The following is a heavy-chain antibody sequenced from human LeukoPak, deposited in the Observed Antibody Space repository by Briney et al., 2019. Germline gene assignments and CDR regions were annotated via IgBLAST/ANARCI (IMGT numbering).Heavy chain of an antibody. CDR1: GFTFSSYE. J-gene: IGHJ4*02. V-gene: IGHV3-48*03. D-gene: IGHD3-22*01. Sequence: GGSLRLSCAASGFTFSSYEMNWVRQAPGKGLEWVSYISSSSTIYYADSVKGRFTISRDNAKNSLYLQMNSLRAEDTAIYYCARENMYDSSDYYGWSGYYDHWGQGTLVTVSS. CDR3: ARENMYDSSDYYGWSGYYDH. CDR2: ISSSSTI.